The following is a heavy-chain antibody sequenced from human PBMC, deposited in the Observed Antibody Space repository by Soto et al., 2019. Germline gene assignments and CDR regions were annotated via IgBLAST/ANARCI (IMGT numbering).Heavy chain of an antibody. CDR1: GGSISSYY. V-gene: IGHV4-59*01. D-gene: IGHD3-10*01. J-gene: IGHJ2*01. CDR2: FYYSGST. Sequence: QVQLQESGPGLVKPSETLSLTCTVSGGSISSYYWSWIRQPPGKGLEWIGYFYYSGSTNYNPSLKSRVTISVDTSKNQFSLKLSSVTAADTAVYYCARVGSWWYFDLWGRGTLVTVSS. CDR3: ARVGSWWYFDL.